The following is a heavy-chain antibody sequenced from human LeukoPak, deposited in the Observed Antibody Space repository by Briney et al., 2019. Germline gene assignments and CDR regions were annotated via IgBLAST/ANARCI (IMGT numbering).Heavy chain of an antibody. D-gene: IGHD3-10*01. J-gene: IGHJ5*02. CDR1: GGSISSYY. V-gene: IGHV4-59*01. CDR3: ARDMYYGSGRRIGGSWWFDP. CDR2: IYYSGSA. Sequence: SETLSLTCTVSGGSISSYYWSWIRQPPGQGLEWIGYIYYSGSANYNPSLKSRVTISVDTSKTQFSLKLSSVAAADTAVYYCARDMYYGSGRRIGGSWWFDPWGQGTLVTVSS.